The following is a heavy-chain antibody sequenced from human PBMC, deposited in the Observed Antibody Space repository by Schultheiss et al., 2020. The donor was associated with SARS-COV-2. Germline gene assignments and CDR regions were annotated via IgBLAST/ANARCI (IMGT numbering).Heavy chain of an antibody. D-gene: IGHD4/OR15-4a*01. Sequence: ASVKVSCKASGYTFTSYYMHWVRQAPGQGLEWMGIINPSGGSTSYAQKFQGRVTMTRDTSISTAYMELSRLRSDDTAVYYCAREDGRVPFDYWGQGTLVTVSS. V-gene: IGHV1-46*01. J-gene: IGHJ4*02. CDR1: GYTFTSYY. CDR2: INPSGGST. CDR3: AREDGRVPFDY.